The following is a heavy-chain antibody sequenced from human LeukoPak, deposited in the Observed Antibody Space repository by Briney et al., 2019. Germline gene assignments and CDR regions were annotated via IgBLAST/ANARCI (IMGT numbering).Heavy chain of an antibody. CDR2: ISPLDGKT. Sequence: ASVKVSCKASGYTFTGYGISWVRQAPGQGLEWMGWISPLDGKTNYAQKIQGRVTMTTDTSTTTAYMELRRLTPDDTAVYFCTRDASSSWYHYWGQGTLVTVSS. J-gene: IGHJ4*02. CDR1: GYTFTGYG. D-gene: IGHD6-13*01. CDR3: TRDASSSWYHY. V-gene: IGHV1-18*01.